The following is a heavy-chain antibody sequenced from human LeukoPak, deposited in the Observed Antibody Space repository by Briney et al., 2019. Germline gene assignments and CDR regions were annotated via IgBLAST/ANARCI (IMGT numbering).Heavy chain of an antibody. CDR2: IISILGIA. V-gene: IGHV1-69*02. Sequence: GASVKVSCKASGGTFSSYTISWVRQAPGQGLEWMGRIISILGIANYAQKFQGRVTITADKSTSTAYMELSSLRSEDTAVYYCARGGLLRFFDYWGQGTLVTVSP. J-gene: IGHJ4*02. D-gene: IGHD1-26*01. CDR1: GGTFSSYT. CDR3: ARGGLLRFFDY.